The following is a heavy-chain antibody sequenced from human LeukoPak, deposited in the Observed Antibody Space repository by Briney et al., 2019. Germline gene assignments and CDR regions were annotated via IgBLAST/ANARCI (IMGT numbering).Heavy chain of an antibody. J-gene: IGHJ4*02. CDR1: GFTFSSCA. V-gene: IGHV3-23*01. D-gene: IGHD2-2*01. Sequence: PGGSLRLSCAAPGFTFSSCAMSWVRQAPGKGLEWVSLISGSGGTTYYADSVKGRFTISRDNSKSTLYLQMNSLRAEDTAVYYCAKAYCSRPTCYSPDYWGQGTLVTVSS. CDR2: ISGSGGTT. CDR3: AKAYCSRPTCYSPDY.